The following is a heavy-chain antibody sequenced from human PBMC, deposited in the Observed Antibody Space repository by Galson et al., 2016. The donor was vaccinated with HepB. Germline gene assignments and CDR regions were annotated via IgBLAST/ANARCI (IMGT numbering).Heavy chain of an antibody. Sequence: QSGAEVKKPGESLMISCKGSGSTFRRYWIGWVRQMPGKGLEWMGIVYPAGSDTRYSPSFHGQDTVSVDQSTSTAYHQWRSLKDSDTAMYYCATPPYYAPNYYPYDWGQGTLVTVSS. J-gene: IGHJ4*02. CDR2: VYPAGSDT. D-gene: IGHD3-22*01. V-gene: IGHV5-51*01. CDR3: ATPPYYAPNYYPYD. CDR1: GSTFRRYW.